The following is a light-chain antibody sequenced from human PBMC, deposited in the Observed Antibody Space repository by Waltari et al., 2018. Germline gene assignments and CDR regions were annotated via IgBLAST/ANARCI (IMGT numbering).Light chain of an antibody. CDR1: ASDVVGYNY. CDR2: GVS. J-gene: IGLJ2*01. V-gene: IGLV2-14*01. Sequence: ALTHPASGSGSPGQSITISCPGTASDVVGYNYLPGYQQHPGKAPKLMIYGVSNRPSGVPNRFSGSKSGNTASLTISGLQAEDEADYYCSSYTSSSPLVFGGGTKLTVL. CDR3: SSYTSSSPLV.